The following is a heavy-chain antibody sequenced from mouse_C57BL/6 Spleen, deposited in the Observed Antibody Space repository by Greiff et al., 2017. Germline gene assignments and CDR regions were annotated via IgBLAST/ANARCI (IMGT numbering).Heavy chain of an antibody. Sequence: VKLVESGAELVRPGASVTLSCKASGYTFTDYEMHWVKQTPVHGLEWIGAIDPETGGTAYNQKFKGKAILTADKSSSTAYMELRSLTSEDSAVYYCTRRDVYYGNYYYFDYWGQGTTLTVSS. CDR3: TRRDVYYGNYYYFDY. V-gene: IGHV1-15*01. J-gene: IGHJ2*01. CDR2: IDPETGGT. CDR1: GYTFTDYE. D-gene: IGHD2-1*01.